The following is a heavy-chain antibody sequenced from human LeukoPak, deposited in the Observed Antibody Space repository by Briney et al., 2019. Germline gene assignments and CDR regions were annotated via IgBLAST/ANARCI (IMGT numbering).Heavy chain of an antibody. CDR3: ARLITGTTTAFDI. Sequence: SETLSVTCSVPGGSISGYYWTWIRQPAGKGLEWIWRVYTSGSTHYNPSLKTRLTMSVDTSKNQFSLKLSSVTAADTAVYYCARLITGTTTAFDIWGEGTMVTVSS. D-gene: IGHD1-7*01. V-gene: IGHV4-4*07. J-gene: IGHJ3*02. CDR2: VYTSGST. CDR1: GGSISGYY.